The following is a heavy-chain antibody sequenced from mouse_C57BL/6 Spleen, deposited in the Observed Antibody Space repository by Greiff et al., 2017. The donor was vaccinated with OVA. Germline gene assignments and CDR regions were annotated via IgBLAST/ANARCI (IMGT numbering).Heavy chain of an antibody. Sequence: DVKLQESGGDLVKPGGSLKLSCAASGFTFSSYAMSWVRQTPEKRLEWVATISDGGSYTYYTDNVKGRFTISRDNAKNTLYLQMSQLKSEDTAVYYCARGDYGSSYEYWGQGTTLTVSS. CDR1: GFTFSSYA. V-gene: IGHV5-4*03. D-gene: IGHD1-1*01. CDR3: ARGDYGSSYEY. CDR2: ISDGGSYT. J-gene: IGHJ2*01.